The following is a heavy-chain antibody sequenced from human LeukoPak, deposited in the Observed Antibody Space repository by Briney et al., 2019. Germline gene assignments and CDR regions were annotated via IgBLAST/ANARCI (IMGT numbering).Heavy chain of an antibody. V-gene: IGHV3-23*01. Sequence: PGGSLRLSCAASGFTFSNSAMTWVRQAPGKGLEWDSSISGSGNSTYYADSVKGRFTISRDNSKNTLYLQMNSLRAEDTAVYYCARAVGGYDLTFDYWGQGTLVTVSS. CDR1: GFTFSNSA. CDR2: ISGSGNST. D-gene: IGHD5-12*01. CDR3: ARAVGGYDLTFDY. J-gene: IGHJ4*02.